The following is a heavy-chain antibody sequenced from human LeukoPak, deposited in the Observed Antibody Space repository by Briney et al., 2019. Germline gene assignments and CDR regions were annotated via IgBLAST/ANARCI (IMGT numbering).Heavy chain of an antibody. V-gene: IGHV3-53*01. Sequence: GGSLRLSCAASGFTVSSSYMYWVRQAPGKGLEWVSFFYRGETTYYAESVRGRFTISIHISKNTLYLLMNSLIPEDTAVYYCAREVVSIPSYFESWGQGTRVTVSS. D-gene: IGHD2-15*01. CDR3: AREVVSIPSYFES. J-gene: IGHJ4*02. CDR1: GFTVSSSY. CDR2: FYRGETT.